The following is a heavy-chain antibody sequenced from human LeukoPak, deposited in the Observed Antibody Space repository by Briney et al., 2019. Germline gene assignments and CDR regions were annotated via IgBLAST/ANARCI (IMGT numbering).Heavy chain of an antibody. V-gene: IGHV3-23*01. CDR1: GFTFSSYA. D-gene: IGHD3-22*01. CDR3: SRGRIDVYYYDSSGSWFDA. CDR2: ISGSGGST. J-gene: IGHJ5*02. Sequence: PGGTLRLSCAASGFTFSSYAMSWVRQARGKGREWVSAISGSGGSTYYADSGKGRFAISRDNSKNTLYLHMNSLRAEDTAVYYCSRGRIDVYYYDSSGSWFDAWGQGTLVTVSS.